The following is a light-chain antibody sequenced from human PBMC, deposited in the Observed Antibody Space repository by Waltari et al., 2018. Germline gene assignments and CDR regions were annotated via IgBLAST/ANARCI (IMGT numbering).Light chain of an antibody. Sequence: DIQMTQSPSSLSASVGDIVTITCQASRDINNDLNWYQQKPGKAPKLLIYDASTLETGVPSRFSGSGSGTDFVFTISRLQPEDIATYYCQHYDGVPPWTIGQGTRVDFK. CDR3: QHYDGVPPWT. V-gene: IGKV1-33*01. CDR2: DAS. CDR1: RDINND. J-gene: IGKJ1*01.